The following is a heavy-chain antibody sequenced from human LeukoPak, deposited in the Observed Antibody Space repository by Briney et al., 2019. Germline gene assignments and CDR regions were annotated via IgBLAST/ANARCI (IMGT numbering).Heavy chain of an antibody. CDR3: ARSPGGALNWFDP. Sequence: SETLSLTCTVSGYSISSGYYWGWIRQPPGKGLEWIGSIYHSGSTYYNPSPKSRVTISVDTSKNQFSLKLSSVTAADTAVYYCARSPGGALNWFDPWGQGTLVTVSS. V-gene: IGHV4-38-2*02. D-gene: IGHD1-1*01. CDR2: IYHSGST. CDR1: GYSISSGYY. J-gene: IGHJ5*02.